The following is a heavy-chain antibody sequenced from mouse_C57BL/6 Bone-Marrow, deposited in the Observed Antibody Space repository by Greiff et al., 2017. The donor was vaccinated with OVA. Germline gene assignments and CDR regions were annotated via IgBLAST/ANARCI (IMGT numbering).Heavy chain of an antibody. CDR2: ILPSIGRT. J-gene: IGHJ4*01. Sequence: QVQLQQSGSELRSPGSSVKLSCKDFDSEVFPIAYMSWVRQKPGHGFEWIGGILPSIGRTIYGEKFEDKATLDADTLSNTAYLELNSLTSEDSAIYYCARRGDGYYHYAMDYWGQGTSVTVSS. D-gene: IGHD2-3*01. CDR3: ARRGDGYYHYAMDY. CDR1: DSEVFPIAY. V-gene: IGHV15-2*01.